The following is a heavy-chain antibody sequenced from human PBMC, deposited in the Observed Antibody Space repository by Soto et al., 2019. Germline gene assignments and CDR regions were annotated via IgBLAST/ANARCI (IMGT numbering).Heavy chain of an antibody. D-gene: IGHD5-18*01. CDR2: IWYDGSNK. Sequence: GGSLRLSCAASGFTFSSYGMHGVRQAPGKGLEWVAVIWYDGSNKYYADSVKGRFTISRDNSKNTLYLQMNSLRAEDTAVYYCAREAREENSYGYPEYYYYYMDVWGKGTTVTVSS. J-gene: IGHJ6*03. CDR3: AREAREENSYGYPEYYYYYMDV. V-gene: IGHV3-33*01. CDR1: GFTFSSYG.